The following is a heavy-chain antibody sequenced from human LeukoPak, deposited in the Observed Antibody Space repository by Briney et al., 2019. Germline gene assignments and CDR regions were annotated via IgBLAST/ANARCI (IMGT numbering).Heavy chain of an antibody. D-gene: IGHD2-15*01. Sequence: PSETLSLTCTVSGGSISSSSYYWGWIRQPPGKGLEWIGSIYYSGSTYYNPSLKSRVTISVDTSKNQFSLKLSSVTAADTAVYYCARYCSGGSCYLQGFDPWGQGTLVTVSS. V-gene: IGHV4-39*01. CDR2: IYYSGST. CDR3: ARYCSGGSCYLQGFDP. CDR1: GGSISSSSYY. J-gene: IGHJ5*02.